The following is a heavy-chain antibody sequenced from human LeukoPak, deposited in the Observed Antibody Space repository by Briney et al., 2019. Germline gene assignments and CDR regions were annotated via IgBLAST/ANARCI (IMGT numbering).Heavy chain of an antibody. V-gene: IGHV3-48*03. D-gene: IGHD3-3*01. Sequence: GGSLRLTCAASGFTFSSYEMNWVRQAPGKGRVGVSYISSSGSTIYYADSVKGRFTISRDNAKNSLYLHMNSLRAEDTAVYYCASIGVVISTYYYYGMDVWGQGTTVTVSS. CDR2: ISSSGSTI. CDR1: GFTFSSYE. CDR3: ASIGVVISTYYYYGMDV. J-gene: IGHJ6*02.